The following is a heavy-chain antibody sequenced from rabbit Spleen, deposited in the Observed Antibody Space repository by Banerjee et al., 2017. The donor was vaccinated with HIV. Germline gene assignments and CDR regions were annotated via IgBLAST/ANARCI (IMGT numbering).Heavy chain of an antibody. CDR2: INAGSSDFT. Sequence: QEQLVESGGGLVQPEGSLTLTCKASGFSFSDRDVMCWVRQAPGKGLEWIACINAGSSDFTYHASWAKGRFTISKTSSTTVTLQMTSLTAADTATYCCARDLAGVIGWNFSLWGQGTLVTVS. J-gene: IGHJ4*01. CDR3: ARDLAGVIGWNFSL. CDR1: GFSFSDRDV. V-gene: IGHV1S45*01. D-gene: IGHD4-1*01.